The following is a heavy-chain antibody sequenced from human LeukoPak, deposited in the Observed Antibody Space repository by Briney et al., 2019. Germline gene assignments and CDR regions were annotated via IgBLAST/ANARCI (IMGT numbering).Heavy chain of an antibody. V-gene: IGHV4-38-2*02. Sequence: SETLTLTCAVSGYSINSGYYWGWIRQPPGEGLEWIGSVYHTGTAYYNPSLESRVTISLDRSKNQVSLKVSPLTAADTAVYYCVRDGPYRITNMDVWGKGTTVTVSS. CDR2: VYHTGTA. J-gene: IGHJ6*03. CDR1: GYSINSGYY. CDR3: VRDGPYRITNMDV.